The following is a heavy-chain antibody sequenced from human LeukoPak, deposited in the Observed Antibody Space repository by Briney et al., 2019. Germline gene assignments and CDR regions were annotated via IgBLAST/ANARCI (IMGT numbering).Heavy chain of an antibody. CDR2: INHSGST. J-gene: IGHJ4*02. Sequence: PSETLSLTCAVYGGSFSGYYWSWIRQPPGKGLEWIGEINHSGSTNYNPSLKSRVTISVDTSKNQFSLKLSSVTAADTAVYYCARGDYGLYFFDSWGRGTLVTVSS. V-gene: IGHV4-34*01. CDR3: ARGDYGLYFFDS. CDR1: GGSFSGYY. D-gene: IGHD4-17*01.